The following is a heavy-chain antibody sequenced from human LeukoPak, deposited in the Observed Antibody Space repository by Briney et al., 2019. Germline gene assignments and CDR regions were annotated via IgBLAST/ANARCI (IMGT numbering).Heavy chain of an antibody. D-gene: IGHD6-19*01. J-gene: IGHJ5*02. CDR3: VRESADDSGWVTRWFDP. Sequence: SETLSLTCTVSGYSLCRGYPWAWIGQPPGKGLDCIGTIYLIVSAYYNPSPKRRVTLSVDTSTNQFSMQLKSVSPENTAVYYSVRESADDSGWVTRWFDPWGQGTLVTVSS. V-gene: IGHV4-38-2*02. CDR1: GYSLCRGYP. CDR2: IYLIVSA.